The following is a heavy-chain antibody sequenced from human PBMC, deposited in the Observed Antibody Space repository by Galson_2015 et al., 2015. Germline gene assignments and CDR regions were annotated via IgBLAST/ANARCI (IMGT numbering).Heavy chain of an antibody. CDR2: ISYDGSNK. CDR3: ARVGGDMAARTWGYFDY. CDR1: GFTFSSYA. Sequence: SLRLSCAASGFTFSSYAMHWVRQAPGKGLEWVAVISYDGSNKFYADSVKGRFTISRDNSKNTLYLQMNSPRPEDTAVYYCARVGGDMAARTWGYFDYWGQGTLVTVSS. V-gene: IGHV3-30-3*01. J-gene: IGHJ4*02. D-gene: IGHD6-6*01.